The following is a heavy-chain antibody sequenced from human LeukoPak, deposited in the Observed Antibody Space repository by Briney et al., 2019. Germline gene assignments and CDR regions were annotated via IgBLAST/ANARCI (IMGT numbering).Heavy chain of an antibody. CDR3: ARQGIAVAGTFRKYYFDY. CDR1: GGSISRTSYY. Sequence: PSETLSLTCTVSGGSISRTSYYWGWIRQPPGKGLEWIGNIYYSGSTYYNPSLKSRVTISVDTSKNQFSLKLSSVTAADTAVYHCARQGIAVAGTFRKYYFDYWGQGTLVTVSS. CDR2: IYYSGST. D-gene: IGHD6-19*01. V-gene: IGHV4-39*01. J-gene: IGHJ4*02.